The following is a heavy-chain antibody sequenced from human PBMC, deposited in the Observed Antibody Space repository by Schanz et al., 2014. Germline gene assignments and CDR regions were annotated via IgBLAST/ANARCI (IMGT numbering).Heavy chain of an antibody. CDR3: ARPRFDYGEVDY. V-gene: IGHV3-48*01. CDR1: GFDFNSYS. D-gene: IGHD4-17*01. Sequence: DVQLLESGGGLVQPGGSLRLSCAASGFDFNSYSMNWVRQVPGKGLEWLSYIATSSSTRHYADSVKGRFTISRDRFQNTLYLRMSSLRAEDTAVYYCARPRFDYGEVDYWGQGTLVTVSA. J-gene: IGHJ4*02. CDR2: IATSSSTR.